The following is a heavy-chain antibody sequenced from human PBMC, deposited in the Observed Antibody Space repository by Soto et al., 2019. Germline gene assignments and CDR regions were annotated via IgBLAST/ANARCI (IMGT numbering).Heavy chain of an antibody. CDR3: ARDRPVRPPRPLHD. D-gene: IGHD2-15*01. CDR2: INPNSGGT. V-gene: IGHV1-2*02. Sequence: ASVKVSCKASGYTFTGYYMHWVRQAPGQGLEWMGWINPNSGGTNYAQKFQGRVTMTRDTSISTAYMELSRLRSDDTAVYYCARDRPVRPPRPLHDWGQGTLVTVSS. J-gene: IGHJ4*02. CDR1: GYTFTGYY.